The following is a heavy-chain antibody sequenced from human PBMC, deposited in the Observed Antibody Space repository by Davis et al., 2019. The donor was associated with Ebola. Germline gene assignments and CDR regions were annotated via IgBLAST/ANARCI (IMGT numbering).Heavy chain of an antibody. V-gene: IGHV3-7*03. J-gene: IGHJ4*02. CDR2: IKQDGSEK. CDR1: GFTFSSYA. CDR3: ARDRGHKYSYGPPFDY. Sequence: GESLKISCAASGFTFSSYAMNWVRQAPGKGLEWVANIKQDGSEKYYVDSVKGRFTISRDNAKNSLYLQMNSLRAEDTAVYYCARDRGHKYSYGPPFDYWGQGTLVTVSS. D-gene: IGHD5-18*01.